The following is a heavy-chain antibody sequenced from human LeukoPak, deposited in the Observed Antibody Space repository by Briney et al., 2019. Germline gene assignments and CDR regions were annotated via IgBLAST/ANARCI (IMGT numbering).Heavy chain of an antibody. V-gene: IGHV5-51*01. CDR3: ARLGTSATYFDL. D-gene: IGHD2-15*01. J-gene: IGHJ4*01. Sequence: GESLKISCKGSGYSFIRNWIGWVRQMPGKGLEWMAIIYPGDSDTRYSPSFQGQVTTSADKSISTAYLQWSSLTASDTAMYYCARLGTSATYFDLWGQEPWSPSPQ. CDR1: GYSFIRNW. CDR2: IYPGDSDT.